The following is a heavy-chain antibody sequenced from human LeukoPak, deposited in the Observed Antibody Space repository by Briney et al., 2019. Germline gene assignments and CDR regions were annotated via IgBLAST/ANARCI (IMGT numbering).Heavy chain of an antibody. V-gene: IGHV3-48*03. J-gene: IGHJ4*02. CDR3: ARDHVLGGNIDY. D-gene: IGHD1-26*01. Sequence: GGSPRLSSAPSVFTSTSYEMNSVRQAPGPGLEWVSYISSSGSTIYYADSVKGRFTISRDNAKNSLYLQMNSLRAEDTAVYYCARDHVLGGNIDYWGQGTLVTVSS. CDR2: ISSSGSTI. CDR1: VFTSTSYE.